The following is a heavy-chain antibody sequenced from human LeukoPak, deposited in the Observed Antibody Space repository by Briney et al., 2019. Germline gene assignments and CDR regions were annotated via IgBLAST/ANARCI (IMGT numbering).Heavy chain of an antibody. V-gene: IGHV1-8*01. J-gene: IGHJ5*02. Sequence: ASVKVSCKASEYTFFNDDINWVRQATGQGLEWMGWMNPKSGNTGYAQKFKGRVTMTRNTSIITAYMELSSLTSEDTAVYYCARRLAARRAGNWFDPWGQGTLVTVSS. D-gene: IGHD6-6*01. CDR3: ARRLAARRAGNWFDP. CDR2: MNPKSGNT. CDR1: EYTFFNDD.